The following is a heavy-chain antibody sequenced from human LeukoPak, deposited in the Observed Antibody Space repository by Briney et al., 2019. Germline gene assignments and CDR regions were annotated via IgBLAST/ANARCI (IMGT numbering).Heavy chain of an antibody. D-gene: IGHD5-24*01. CDR3: AKDLKMTNYFDY. J-gene: IGHJ4*02. Sequence: GGSLRLSCAASGFTFSSYAMSWVRQAPGKGLVWVSAISGSGGSTYYADSVKGRFTISRDNSKNTLYLQMNSLRAEDTAVYYCAKDLKMTNYFDYWGQGTLVTVSS. V-gene: IGHV3-23*01. CDR2: ISGSGGST. CDR1: GFTFSSYA.